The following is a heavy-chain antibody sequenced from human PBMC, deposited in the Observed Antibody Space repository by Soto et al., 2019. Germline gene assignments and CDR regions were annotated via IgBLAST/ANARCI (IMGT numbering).Heavy chain of an antibody. Sequence: LRLSCAASGFTFDDYAMHWVRQAPGKGLEWVSGISWNSGSIGYADSVKGRFTISRDNAKNSLYLQMNSLRAEDTALYYCAKDAQLRYFDWLSDGIDYWGQGTLVTVSS. CDR1: GFTFDDYA. CDR2: ISWNSGSI. V-gene: IGHV3-9*01. D-gene: IGHD3-9*01. J-gene: IGHJ4*02. CDR3: AKDAQLRYFDWLSDGIDY.